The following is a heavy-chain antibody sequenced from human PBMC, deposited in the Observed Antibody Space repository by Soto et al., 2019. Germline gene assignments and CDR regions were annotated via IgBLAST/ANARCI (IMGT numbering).Heavy chain of an antibody. CDR2: INGDGRST. CDR3: ARAQYLADDAFDI. V-gene: IGHV3-74*01. Sequence: GSLRLSCAASGFISRSYWMHWVRQVPGKGLVWVSRINGDGRSTSYADSVKGRFTISRDNAKNTLYLQMNSLRADDTAVYYCARAQYLADDAFDIWGQGAMVTVSS. J-gene: IGHJ3*02. D-gene: IGHD2-2*01. CDR1: GFISRSYW.